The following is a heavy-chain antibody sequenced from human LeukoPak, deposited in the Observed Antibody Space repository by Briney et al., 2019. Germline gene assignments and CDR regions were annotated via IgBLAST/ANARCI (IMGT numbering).Heavy chain of an antibody. V-gene: IGHV4-39*07. J-gene: IGHJ4*02. CDR3: ARAPHFFDTSGSRYYFDY. CDR2: IYYSGST. CDR1: GGSISSSSYY. Sequence: SETLSLTCTVSGGSISSSSYYWGWIRQPPGKGLEWIGSIYYSGSTHYNPSLKSRVTISVDTSKNQFSLNLSSVTAADTAVYYCARAPHFFDTSGSRYYFDYWGQGALVTVSS. D-gene: IGHD3-22*01.